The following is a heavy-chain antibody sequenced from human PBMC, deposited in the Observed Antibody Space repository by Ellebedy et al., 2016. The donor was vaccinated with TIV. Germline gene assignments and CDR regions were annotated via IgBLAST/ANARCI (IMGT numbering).Heavy chain of an antibody. D-gene: IGHD4-17*01. CDR3: AKDRDDDGDFVFDS. V-gene: IGHV3-23*01. CDR1: GFTFSSYV. Sequence: GESLKISXRAPGFTFSSYVMSWVRQAPGKGLKWVSGLSRSGDTTYYADSVKGRFTISRDNPKNTLYLQMNSLRAEDTAVYYCAKDRDDDGDFVFDSWGQGNLVTVSA. J-gene: IGHJ4*02. CDR2: LSRSGDTT.